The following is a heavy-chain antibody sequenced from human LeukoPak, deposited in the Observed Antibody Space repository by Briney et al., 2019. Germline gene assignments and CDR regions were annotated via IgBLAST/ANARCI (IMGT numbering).Heavy chain of an antibody. V-gene: IGHV3-30*03. CDR1: GFTFSAYA. CDR3: TTDSTVTTDGDVFDI. CDR2: ISYDGGHE. J-gene: IGHJ3*02. Sequence: GTSLRLSCAASGFTFSAYAMFWVRQGPGKGLEWVAVISYDGGHESYADSVKGRFTISRDDSKNMLYLQMNSLKTEDTAVYYCTTDSTVTTDGDVFDIWGQGTMVTVSS. D-gene: IGHD4-17*01.